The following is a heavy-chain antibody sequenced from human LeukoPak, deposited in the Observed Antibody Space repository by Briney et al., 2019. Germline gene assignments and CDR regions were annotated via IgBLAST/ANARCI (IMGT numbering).Heavy chain of an antibody. D-gene: IGHD2-2*01. CDR3: ARAGGGDVTDVVVPAATDYYYYYMDV. V-gene: IGHV1-18*01. J-gene: IGHJ6*03. Sequence: ASVKVSCKASGYTFTSYGISWVRQAPGQGLEWMGWISAYNGNTNYAQKLQGRVTMTRDTSTSTAYMELRSLRSDDTAVYYYARAGGGDVTDVVVPAATDYYYYYMDVWGKGTTVTVSS. CDR2: ISAYNGNT. CDR1: GYTFTSYG.